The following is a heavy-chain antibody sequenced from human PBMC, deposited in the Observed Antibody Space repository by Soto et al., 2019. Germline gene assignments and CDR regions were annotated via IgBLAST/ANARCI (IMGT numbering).Heavy chain of an antibody. V-gene: IGHV1-18*04. Sequence: ASVKVSCKAPGDAFTSYYMHWVRQAPGQGLEWMGWISAYNGNTNYAQKLQGRVTMTTDTSTSTAYMELRSLRSDDTAVYYCARTSGIAVAGEGFYWGQGTLVTVSS. CDR2: ISAYNGNT. CDR1: GDAFTSYY. J-gene: IGHJ4*02. D-gene: IGHD6-19*01. CDR3: ARTSGIAVAGEGFY.